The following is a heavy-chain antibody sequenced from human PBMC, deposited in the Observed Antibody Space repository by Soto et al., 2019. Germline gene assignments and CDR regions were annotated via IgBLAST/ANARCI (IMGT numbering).Heavy chain of an antibody. V-gene: IGHV2-5*02. CDR2: IYWDDDK. CDR1: GFSVSSSGEG. Sequence: QITLKESGPTLVKPTQTLTLTCTVSGFSVSSSGEGVGWIRQPPAKALEWLALIYWDDDKRYSPSLKSRLTITKDTSKNQVVLTLTNIDPVDTATYFCAHIVPKIVTAGGHGGFDFGGEGTLVTVSS. J-gene: IGHJ4*02. CDR3: AHIVPKIVTAGGHGGFDF. D-gene: IGHD2-21*02.